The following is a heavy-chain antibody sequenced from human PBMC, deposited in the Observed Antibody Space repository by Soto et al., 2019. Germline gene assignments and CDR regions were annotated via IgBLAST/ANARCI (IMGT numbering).Heavy chain of an antibody. CDR3: AVGSSGSSFVY. CDR1: GVSISSSTYY. CDR2: IYYSGNT. J-gene: IGHJ4*02. Sequence: PSETLSLTCTVSGVSISSSTYYWGWIRQPPGKGLEWIGSIYYSGNTYCDPSLKSRVTISKDTSKNQLSLKLSSVTAADTAMYYCAVGSSGSSFVYWGQGTLVT. V-gene: IGHV4-39*01. D-gene: IGHD1-26*01.